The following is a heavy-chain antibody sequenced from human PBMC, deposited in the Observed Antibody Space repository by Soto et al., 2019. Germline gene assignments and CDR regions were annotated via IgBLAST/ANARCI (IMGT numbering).Heavy chain of an antibody. CDR2: ISSTSTNI. D-gene: IGHD2-21*01. Sequence: EVQLVESGGGLVKPGGSLRLSCAASGFTFSRYIMHWVRQAPGQGLEWIATISSTSTNIYYADSVKGRITISRDNPKNSLSLQMDSLIREDTAVYYCTRGIASSSLVTFDVWGQGTMVTVSP. CDR1: GFTFSRYI. V-gene: IGHV3-21*01. J-gene: IGHJ3*01. CDR3: TRGIASSSLVTFDV.